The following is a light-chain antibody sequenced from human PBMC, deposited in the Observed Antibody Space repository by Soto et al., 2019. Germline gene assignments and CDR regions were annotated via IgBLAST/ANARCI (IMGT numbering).Light chain of an antibody. CDR2: EVS. CDR1: SSDVGSYNR. CDR3: SSFTSSTTYV. J-gene: IGLJ1*01. Sequence: QSALTQPPSVSGFPGQAVAVSCTGTSSDVGSYNRVSWYQQPPGTAPKLIIYEVSNRPSGVPDRFSGSKSGNTASLTISGLQAEDEADYYCSSFTSSTTYVFGTGTKVTVL. V-gene: IGLV2-18*02.